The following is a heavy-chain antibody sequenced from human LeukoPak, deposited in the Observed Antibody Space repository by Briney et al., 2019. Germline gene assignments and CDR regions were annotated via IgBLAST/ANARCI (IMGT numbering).Heavy chain of an antibody. V-gene: IGHV3-23*01. Sequence: GGSLRLSCAASGFTFSIYTMSWVRQAPGKGLQWVSSITSRGESTWYVDSVKGRFTITRDNSENTLYLQMHSLRAEDTAVYYCARDWPNYYGSDGHYYRRDGDYWGRGTLVSVSS. CDR3: ARDWPNYYGSDGHYYRRDGDY. D-gene: IGHD3-22*01. CDR2: ITSRGEST. J-gene: IGHJ4*02. CDR1: GFTFSIYT.